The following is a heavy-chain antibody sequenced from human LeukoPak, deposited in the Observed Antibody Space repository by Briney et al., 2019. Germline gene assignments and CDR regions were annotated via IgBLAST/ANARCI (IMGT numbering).Heavy chain of an antibody. CDR3: ARGLGRITMVRGVPFSF. J-gene: IGHJ6*02. CDR1: GGSFRGYY. CDR2: INHSGST. V-gene: IGHV4-34*01. D-gene: IGHD3-10*01. Sequence: SETLSLTCAVYGGSFRGYYWSWIRQPPGKGLKWIGEINHSGSTNYNPSLKSRVTISVDTSKNQFSLKLSSVTAADTAVYYCARGLGRITMVRGVPFSFWGQGTTVTVSS.